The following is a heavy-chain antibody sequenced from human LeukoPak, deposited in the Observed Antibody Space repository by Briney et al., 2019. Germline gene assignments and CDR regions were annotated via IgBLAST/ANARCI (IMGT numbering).Heavy chain of an antibody. D-gene: IGHD3-10*01. Sequence: ASVKVSCKASGYTFNSDGISWVRQAPGQGLEWMGWISAYNGNTNYAQKLQGRVTMTTDASTSTAYMELRSLRSDDTAVYYCARDGKYRGNWFDPWGQGTLVTVSS. J-gene: IGHJ5*02. V-gene: IGHV1-18*01. CDR3: ARDGKYRGNWFDP. CDR1: GYTFNSDG. CDR2: ISAYNGNT.